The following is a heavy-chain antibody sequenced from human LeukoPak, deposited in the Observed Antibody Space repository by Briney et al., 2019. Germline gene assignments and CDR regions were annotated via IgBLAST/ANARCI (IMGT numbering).Heavy chain of an antibody. Sequence: TSETLSLTCTVSGGSISSYYWSWIRQPPGKGLEWIGYIYYSGSTNYNPSLKSRVTISVDTSKNQFSLKLSSVTAADTAVYYCARHRTYCGGDCYPEYFQHWGQGTLVTVSS. CDR3: ARHRTYCGGDCYPEYFQH. CDR1: GGSISSYY. D-gene: IGHD2-21*02. V-gene: IGHV4-59*08. J-gene: IGHJ1*01. CDR2: IYYSGST.